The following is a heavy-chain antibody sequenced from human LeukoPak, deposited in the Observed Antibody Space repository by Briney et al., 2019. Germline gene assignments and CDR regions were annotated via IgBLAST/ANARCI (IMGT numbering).Heavy chain of an antibody. CDR2: ISGTGDST. V-gene: IGHV3-23*01. CDR3: AKGLGRFGSGKIYFDY. D-gene: IGHD3-10*01. Sequence: PGGSLRLSCAASGFTFSSYAMSWVRQAPGKGLEWVSTISGTGDSTYYADSVKGRFTISRDSSKNTLYLQMNSLRAEDTAVYYCAKGLGRFGSGKIYFDYWGQGTLVTVSS. CDR1: GFTFSSYA. J-gene: IGHJ4*02.